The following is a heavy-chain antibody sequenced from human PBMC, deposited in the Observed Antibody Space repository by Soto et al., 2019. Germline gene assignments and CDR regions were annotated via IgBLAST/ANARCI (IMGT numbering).Heavy chain of an antibody. D-gene: IGHD1-1*01. CDR1: XXTFSAFX. V-gene: IGHV3-23*01. J-gene: IGHJ2*01. CDR2: IHGGGGAT. CDR3: AKFEGHPLEYWYLDF. Sequence: EVQLLESGGGLVKPGGSLRLXXEXSXXTFSAFXXGWVRQAPGKGLEWVSTIHGGGGATHYADSVKGRFTISRDDSKNTLYAQMNSLRAEDTAVYYCAKFEGHPLEYWYLDFWGRGTLVTVSS.